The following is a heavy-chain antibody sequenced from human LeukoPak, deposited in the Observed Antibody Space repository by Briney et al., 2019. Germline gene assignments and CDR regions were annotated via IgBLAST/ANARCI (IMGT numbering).Heavy chain of an antibody. CDR2: IKRETDGGTI. Sequence: PGGSPRLSCAASGFTLNNAWMSWVRQAPGKGLEWLGRIKRETDGGTIDYAAPVKGRFTISRDDSRNTLYLQMDSLKIEDTAVYYSTTDRYYDNSELQFQHWGQGTLVTVSS. CDR3: TTDRYYDNSELQFQH. CDR1: GFTLNNAW. D-gene: IGHD3-22*01. V-gene: IGHV3-15*01. J-gene: IGHJ1*01.